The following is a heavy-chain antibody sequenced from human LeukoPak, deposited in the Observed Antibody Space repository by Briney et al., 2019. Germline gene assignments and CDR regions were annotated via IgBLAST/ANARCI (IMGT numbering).Heavy chain of an antibody. J-gene: IGHJ6*02. CDR3: ARGGRNCSGGSCYSAYYYGMDV. D-gene: IGHD2-15*01. Sequence: PETLSLTCAVYGGSFCGYYWCWIRQPPGKGREWSGEIIHSGSTNYNPSLKSRVTISVDTSKNQFSLKLSSVTAADTAVYYCARGGRNCSGGSCYSAYYYGMDVWGQGTTVTVSS. V-gene: IGHV4-34*01. CDR2: IIHSGST. CDR1: GGSFCGYY.